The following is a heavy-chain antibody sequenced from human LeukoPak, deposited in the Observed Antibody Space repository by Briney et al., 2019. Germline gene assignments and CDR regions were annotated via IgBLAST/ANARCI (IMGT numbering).Heavy chain of an antibody. Sequence: EASVKVSCKASGYTFTGYYMHWVRQAPGQGFEWLGRVDSKSGGTNYAQKFQGRVTMTRDTSISTVYMQLISLRSDDTAVYYCAREMNYDDYRTSDYWGQGTLDTVSS. CDR1: GYTFTGYY. CDR2: VDSKSGGT. D-gene: IGHD4-17*01. CDR3: AREMNYDDYRTSDY. V-gene: IGHV1-2*02. J-gene: IGHJ4*02.